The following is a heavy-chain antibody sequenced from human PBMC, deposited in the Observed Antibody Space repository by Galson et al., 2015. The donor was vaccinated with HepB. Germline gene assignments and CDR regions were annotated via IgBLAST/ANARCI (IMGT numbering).Heavy chain of an antibody. V-gene: IGHV3-21*01. CDR3: ARDGNTPKNWGLSVHYYYYGMDV. J-gene: IGHJ6*02. Sequence: SLRLSCAASGFTFSSYSMNWVRQAPGKGLEWVSSISSSSSYIYYADSVKGRFTISRDNAKNSLYLQMNSLRAEDTAVYYCARDGNTPKNWGLSVHYYYYGMDVWGQGTTATVSS. D-gene: IGHD7-27*01. CDR2: ISSSSSYI. CDR1: GFTFSSYS.